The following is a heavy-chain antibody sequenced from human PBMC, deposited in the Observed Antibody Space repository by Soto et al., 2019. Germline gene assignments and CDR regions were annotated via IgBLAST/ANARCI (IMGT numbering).Heavy chain of an antibody. CDR1: GYTFTSYD. CDR3: AREITIFSSNYGMDV. J-gene: IGHJ6*02. D-gene: IGHD3-3*01. CDR2: MNPNSGNT. Sequence: GASVKVSCKASGYTFTSYDVNWVRQATGQGLEWMGWMNPNSGNTGYAQKFQGRVTMTRNTSISTAYMELSSLRSEDTAVYYCAREITIFSSNYGMDVWGQGTTVTVSS. V-gene: IGHV1-8*01.